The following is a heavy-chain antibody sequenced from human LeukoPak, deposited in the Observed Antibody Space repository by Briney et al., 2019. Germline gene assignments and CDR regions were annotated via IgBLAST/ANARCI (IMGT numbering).Heavy chain of an antibody. D-gene: IGHD6-6*01. CDR2: ISGSGGST. V-gene: IGHV3-23*01. J-gene: IGHJ5*02. CDR1: GFTFSSYA. CDR3: ARVWAYSSSWSWFDP. Sequence: GGSLRLSCAASGFTFSSYAMSWVRQAPGKGLEWVSAISGSGGSTYYADSVKGRFTISRDNSKNTLYLQMNSLRAEDTAVYYCARVWAYSSSWSWFDPWGQGTLVTVSS.